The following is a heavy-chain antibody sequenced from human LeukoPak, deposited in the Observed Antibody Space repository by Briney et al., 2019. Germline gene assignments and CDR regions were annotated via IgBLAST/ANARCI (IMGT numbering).Heavy chain of an antibody. CDR3: ARDRNIAVAGTKGSYYYYYMDV. D-gene: IGHD6-19*01. Sequence: GGPLRLSCAASGFTFSSYEMNWVRQAPGKGLEWVSYISSSGSTIYYADSVKGRFTISRDNAKNSLYLQMNSLRAEDTAVYYCARDRNIAVAGTKGSYYYYYMDVWGKGTTVTISS. CDR1: GFTFSSYE. J-gene: IGHJ6*03. V-gene: IGHV3-48*03. CDR2: ISSSGSTI.